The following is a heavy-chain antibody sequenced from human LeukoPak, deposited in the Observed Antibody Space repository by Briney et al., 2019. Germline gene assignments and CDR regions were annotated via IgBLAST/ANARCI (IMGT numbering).Heavy chain of an antibody. V-gene: IGHV3-9*01. J-gene: IGHJ2*01. D-gene: IGHD5-24*01. CDR2: ISWNSANI. CDR3: AKDKNGYRYWYIDL. Sequence: GRSPRLSCVASGLSFDDLAMHWVRQVPGKGLEWVSGISWNSANIGYANSVKGRFTISRDNAKKTLYLQMDSLRVEDTALYYCAKDKNGYRYWYIDLWGRGTLVTVSS. CDR1: GLSFDDLA.